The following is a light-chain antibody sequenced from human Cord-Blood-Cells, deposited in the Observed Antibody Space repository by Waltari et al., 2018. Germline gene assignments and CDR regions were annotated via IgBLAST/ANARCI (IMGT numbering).Light chain of an antibody. CDR3: QQLNSYPLT. CDR2: AAS. CDR1: QGISRY. J-gene: IGKJ4*01. V-gene: IGKV1-9*01. Sequence: IQLTQSPSYLSASVGDRVTITCRASQGISRYLAWYQQKPGKAPKLLIYAASTLQSGVPSRFSGSGSGTEFTLPSSSLQTEDVATYSCQQLNSYPLTFGGGTKVESK.